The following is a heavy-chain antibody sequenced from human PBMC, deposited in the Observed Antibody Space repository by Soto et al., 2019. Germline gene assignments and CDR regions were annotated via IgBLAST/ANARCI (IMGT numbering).Heavy chain of an antibody. J-gene: IGHJ6*02. Sequence: PGESLKISCKGSGHSFTSYWIGWVRQMPGKGLEWMGIIYPGDSDTRYSPSFQGQVTISADKSISTAYLQWSSLRASDTAMYYCARTYYYDSSGSDGGGMDVWGQGTTVTVSS. CDR1: GHSFTSYW. D-gene: IGHD3-22*01. CDR3: ARTYYYDSSGSDGGGMDV. CDR2: IYPGDSDT. V-gene: IGHV5-51*01.